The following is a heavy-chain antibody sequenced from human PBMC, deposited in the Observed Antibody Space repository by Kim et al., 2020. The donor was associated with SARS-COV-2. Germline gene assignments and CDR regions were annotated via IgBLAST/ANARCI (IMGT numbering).Heavy chain of an antibody. CDR1: GYTFTSYY. J-gene: IGHJ3*02. CDR2: INPSGGST. Sequence: ASVKVSCKASGYTFTSYYMHWVRQAPGQGLEWMGIINPSGGSTSYAQKFQGRVTMTRDTSTSTVYMELSSLRSEDTAVYYCARENLRVFWFGELLHDAFDIWGQGTMVTVSS. D-gene: IGHD3-10*01. V-gene: IGHV1-46*01. CDR3: ARENLRVFWFGELLHDAFDI.